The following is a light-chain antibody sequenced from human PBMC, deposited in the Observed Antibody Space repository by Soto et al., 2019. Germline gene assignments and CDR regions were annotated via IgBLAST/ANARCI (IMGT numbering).Light chain of an antibody. CDR2: EAS. Sequence: DIQMTQSPSTLSASVGDRVTITCRAGQSISGWLAWFQEKPGKAPKVLIYEASSLESGVPSRFSGSGSGTEFTLTISRLQPDDFATYYCQQYYTYSRTFGQGTKVDIK. CDR1: QSISGW. J-gene: IGKJ1*01. V-gene: IGKV1-5*01. CDR3: QQYYTYSRT.